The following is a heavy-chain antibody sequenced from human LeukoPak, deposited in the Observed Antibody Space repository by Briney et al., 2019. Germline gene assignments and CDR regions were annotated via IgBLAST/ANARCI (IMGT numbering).Heavy chain of an antibody. J-gene: IGHJ4*02. Sequence: PGGSLRLSCAASGFTFSNYAMNWVRQAPGKGLEWVSGISGSGGDTYYADSVKGRFTISRDNSKNTLYLQMNSLRAEDTAVYYCAKDRSCTYNICHGDFDYWGEGTLVTVSS. D-gene: IGHD2-8*01. V-gene: IGHV3-23*01. CDR1: GFTFSNYA. CDR3: AKDRSCTYNICHGDFDY. CDR2: ISGSGGDT.